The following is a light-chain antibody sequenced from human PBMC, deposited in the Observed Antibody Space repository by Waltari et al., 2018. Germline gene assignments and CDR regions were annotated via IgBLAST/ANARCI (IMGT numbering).Light chain of an antibody. CDR3: QQYNSYSLLT. CDR2: KAS. V-gene: IGKV1-5*03. Sequence: EIQMTQSPSTRSASVGDRVTITFRASQSISNWLAWYQQKPGKAPKLLIYKASTLESGVPSRFSGSGSGTEFTLTISSLQPDDFATYYCQQYNSYSLLT. J-gene: IGKJ4*01. CDR1: QSISNW.